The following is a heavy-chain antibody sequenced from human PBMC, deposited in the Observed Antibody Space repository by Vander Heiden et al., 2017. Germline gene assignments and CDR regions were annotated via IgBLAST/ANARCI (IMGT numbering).Heavy chain of an antibody. CDR2: IFESGKT. D-gene: IGHD3-16*01. CDR3: ARSGGWDYFDH. J-gene: IGHJ4*02. Sequence: QVHLQESGPGLVKPPQTLPLTCRVSGGPLSSGGYYWNWIRQHPGKGLEWIGSIFESGKTYYSPSLKNRMSISLDTSESQFSLKLTSLTAADTAVYYCARSGGWDYFDHWGQGTLVIVSS. CDR1: GGPLSSGGYY. V-gene: IGHV4-31*03.